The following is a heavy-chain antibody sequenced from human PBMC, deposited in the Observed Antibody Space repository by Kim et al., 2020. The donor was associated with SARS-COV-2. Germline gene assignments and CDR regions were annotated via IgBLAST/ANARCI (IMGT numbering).Heavy chain of an antibody. CDR1: GFTFSSYW. Sequence: GGSLRLSCAASGFTFSSYWMHWVRQAPGKGLVWVSRINSDGSSTSYADSVKGRFTISRDNAKNTLYLQMNSLRAEDTAVYYCARGYSGSYRIDYWGQGNLVTVSS. D-gene: IGHD1-26*01. J-gene: IGHJ4*02. CDR3: ARGYSGSYRIDY. CDR2: INSDGSST. V-gene: IGHV3-74*01.